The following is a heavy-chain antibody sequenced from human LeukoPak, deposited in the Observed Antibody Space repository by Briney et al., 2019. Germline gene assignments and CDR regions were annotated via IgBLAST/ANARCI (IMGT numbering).Heavy chain of an antibody. D-gene: IGHD3-10*01. CDR3: AGGPRESYYNWFDP. V-gene: IGHV4-34*01. Sequence: PSESLSLTCGVYGRSFTGYFWNWIRQPPRDGLEWHGEINHSGSANYHTSLKSRVTLSVETSKNQVSLSLSSVTAADAAVYYCAGGPRESYYNWFDPWGQGTLVTVSS. CDR2: INHSGSA. J-gene: IGHJ5*02. CDR1: GRSFTGYF.